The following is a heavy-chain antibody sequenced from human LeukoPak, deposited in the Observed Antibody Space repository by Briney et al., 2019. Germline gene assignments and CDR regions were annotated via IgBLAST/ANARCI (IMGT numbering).Heavy chain of an antibody. CDR2: IYHSGST. CDR1: GRSISIVGYS. CDR3: ARAQGFDWHEPFDY. J-gene: IGHJ4*02. Sequence: SQTLSLTCAVSGRSISIVGYSWTSIRQPARKGLEWVGHIYHSGSTYYNPSLKSRVTISVDRSKNQFSLKLSSVTAADTAVYYCARAQGFDWHEPFDYWGPGTLVTVSS. V-gene: IGHV4-30-2*01. D-gene: IGHD5-12*01.